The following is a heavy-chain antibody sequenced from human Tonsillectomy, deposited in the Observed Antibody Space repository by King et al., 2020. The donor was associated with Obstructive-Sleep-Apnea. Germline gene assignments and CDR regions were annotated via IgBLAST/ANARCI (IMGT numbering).Heavy chain of an antibody. J-gene: IGHJ4*02. CDR1: GFTFSNYN. CDR3: ASLYSTSSGVYVDY. D-gene: IGHD6-6*01. V-gene: IGHV3-21*06. CDR2: IYKSGTDI. Sequence: VQLVESGGGLVTPGGCLRLSCAASGFTFSNYNMNWVRQVPGKGLEWVSSIYKSGTDIYYADSVKGRLTLARDNAKNSLYLHMKSLRAEDTAVCFCASLYSTSSGVYVDYWGQGTLVTVSS.